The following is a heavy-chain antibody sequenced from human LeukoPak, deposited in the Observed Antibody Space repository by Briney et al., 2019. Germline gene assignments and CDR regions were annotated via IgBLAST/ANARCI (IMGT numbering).Heavy chain of an antibody. CDR2: IYNSGIT. CDR3: ARDPRGSGVDV. D-gene: IGHD3-10*01. J-gene: IGHJ6*02. V-gene: IGHV4-31*03. CDR1: GGSISCGVYY. Sequence: KSSETLSLTCTVSGGSISCGVYYRSWIRQDPGEGLEWIGYIYNSGITYYNPFLKSRVTISLDMSRNQFSLRLSAVTAADTAVYYCARDPRGSGVDVWGQGTTVTVS.